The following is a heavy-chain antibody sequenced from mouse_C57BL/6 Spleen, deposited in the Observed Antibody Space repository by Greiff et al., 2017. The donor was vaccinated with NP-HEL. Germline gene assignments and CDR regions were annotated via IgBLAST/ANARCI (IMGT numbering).Heavy chain of an antibody. Sequence: VKLQQPGTELVKPGASVQLSCKASGYTFTSYWMHWVKQRPGQGLEWIGNINPSNGGTNYNEKFKSKATLTVDKSSSTAYMQLSSRTSEDAAVYYCARRGDSSGLGTGFAYWGLGTLVTVSA. V-gene: IGHV1-53*01. CDR1: GYTFTSYW. CDR3: ARRGDSSGLGTGFAY. J-gene: IGHJ3*01. D-gene: IGHD3-2*02. CDR2: INPSNGGT.